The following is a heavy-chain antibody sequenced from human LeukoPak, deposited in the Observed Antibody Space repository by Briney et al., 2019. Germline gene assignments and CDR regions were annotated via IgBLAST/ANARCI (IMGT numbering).Heavy chain of an antibody. J-gene: IGHJ4*02. Sequence: PGGSLRLSCAASAFTFSSNAMYCVRQAPGRGLEWVATISDSGGTTYYADSVKGRLTISRDNSKNTLYLQMNSLSPEDTAVYYCARRPGGLYYFDYWGQGVLVTVSS. CDR2: ISDSGGTT. CDR3: ARRPGGLYYFDY. D-gene: IGHD3-16*01. CDR1: AFTFSSNA. V-gene: IGHV3-23*01.